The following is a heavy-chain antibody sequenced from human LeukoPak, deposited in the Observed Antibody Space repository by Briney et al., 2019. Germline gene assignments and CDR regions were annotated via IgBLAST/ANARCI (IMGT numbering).Heavy chain of an antibody. D-gene: IGHD4-11*01. Sequence: SETLSLTCTVSGGSISNYYWNWIGQPAGKGLEWIGRIYTSGSNYYNPSLKSRVTMSVDTSKNQFSLKVSSVTAADTAVYYCTREKGSNPFDYWGQGTLVTVSS. CDR3: TREKGSNPFDY. V-gene: IGHV4-4*07. CDR1: GGSISNYY. CDR2: IYTSGSN. J-gene: IGHJ4*02.